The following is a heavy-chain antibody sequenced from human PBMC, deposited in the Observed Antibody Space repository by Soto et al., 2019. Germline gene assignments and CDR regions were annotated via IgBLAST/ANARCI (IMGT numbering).Heavy chain of an antibody. Sequence: EVQLVESGGGLVQPGRSLRLSCAASGFTFDDHGMHWVRQRPGRCLEWVSGISWNSETTGYADSVKGQFTISRDNAKNSLYLQMNSLRAEDTGFYYCAKEEGGVCSVAKGGSYAYYGMDVWGQGTPVTVSS. CDR3: AKEEGGVCSVAKGGSYAYYGMDV. J-gene: IGHJ6*02. CDR1: GFTFDDHG. D-gene: IGHD2-15*01. CDR2: ISWNSETT. V-gene: IGHV3-9*01.